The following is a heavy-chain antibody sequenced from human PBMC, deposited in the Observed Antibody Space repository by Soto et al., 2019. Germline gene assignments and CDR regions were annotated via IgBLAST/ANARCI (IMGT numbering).Heavy chain of an antibody. Sequence: EVQLLESGGGLIQPGGSLRLSCAASGFPFSTYEMTWARQSPGKGLDWVAFITSSGGPTYYADSVRGRLTISRDNSKNTLYLKMDSLRVEDTARYSCVKGGWLDDWGQGTLVTVSS. J-gene: IGHJ5*02. CDR3: VKGGWLDD. CDR1: GFPFSTYE. CDR2: ITSSGGPT. V-gene: IGHV3-23*01.